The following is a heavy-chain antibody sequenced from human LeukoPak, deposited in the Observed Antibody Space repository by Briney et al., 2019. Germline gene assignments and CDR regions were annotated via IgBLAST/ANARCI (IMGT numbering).Heavy chain of an antibody. D-gene: IGHD6-19*01. CDR2: IYYSGTT. CDR1: GGSISSYY. Sequence: SETLSLTCTVYGGSISSYYWSWIRQPPGKGLEWIGYIYYSGTTNYSPSLKSRVTISVDTSKNHFSLKLYSVTAADTAVYHCARHPPRGSSGDAFDIWGQGTLVTVSS. V-gene: IGHV4-59*08. J-gene: IGHJ3*02. CDR3: ARHPPRGSSGDAFDI.